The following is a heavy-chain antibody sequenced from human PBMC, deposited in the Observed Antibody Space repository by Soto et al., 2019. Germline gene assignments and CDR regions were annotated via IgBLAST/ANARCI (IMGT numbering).Heavy chain of an antibody. CDR1: GGSISSSSYY. Sequence: PSETLSLTCTVSGGSISSSSYYWGWIRQPPGKGLEWIGSIYYSGSTYYNPSLKSRVTISVDTSKNQFSLKLSSVTAADTAVYYCAGLAYSIVATTIDYWGQGTLVTVSS. D-gene: IGHD5-12*01. CDR2: IYYSGST. V-gene: IGHV4-39*01. J-gene: IGHJ4*02. CDR3: AGLAYSIVATTIDY.